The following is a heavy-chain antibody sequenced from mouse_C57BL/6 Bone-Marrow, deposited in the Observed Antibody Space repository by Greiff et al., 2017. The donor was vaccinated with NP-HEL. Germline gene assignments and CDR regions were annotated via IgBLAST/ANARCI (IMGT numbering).Heavy chain of an antibody. J-gene: IGHJ2*01. CDR3: ARDRGGQYDYFDY. V-gene: IGHV5-4*01. Sequence: EVKVVESGGGLVKPGGSLKLSCAASGFTFSSYAMSWVRQTPEKRLEWVATISDGGSYTYYPDNVKGRFTISRDNAKNNLYLQMSHLKSEDTAMYYCARDRGGQYDYFDYWGQGTILTVSS. D-gene: IGHD2-10*02. CDR2: ISDGGSYT. CDR1: GFTFSSYA.